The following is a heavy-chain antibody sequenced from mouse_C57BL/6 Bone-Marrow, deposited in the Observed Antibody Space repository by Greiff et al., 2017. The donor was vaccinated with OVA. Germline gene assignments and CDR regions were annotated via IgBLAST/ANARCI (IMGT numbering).Heavy chain of an antibody. V-gene: IGHV1-82*01. Sequence: QVQLQQSGPELVKPGASVKISCKASGYAFSSSWMNWVKQRPGKGLEWIGRIYPGDGDTNYNGKFKGKATLTADKSSSTAYMQLSSLTSEDSAVYFCARTCGNYDFDYWGQGTTLTVSS. CDR1: GYAFSSSW. CDR3: ARTCGNYDFDY. J-gene: IGHJ2*01. CDR2: IYPGDGDT. D-gene: IGHD2-1*01.